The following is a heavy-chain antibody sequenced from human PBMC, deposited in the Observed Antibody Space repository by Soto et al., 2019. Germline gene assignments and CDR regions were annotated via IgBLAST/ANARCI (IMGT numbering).Heavy chain of an antibody. V-gene: IGHV3-48*02. CDR2: ISSSSSTI. J-gene: IGHJ5*02. D-gene: IGHD3-3*01. CDR3: ARVIWSGHLTSDL. Sequence: EVQVVESGGGLVQPGGSLRLSCAASGFTFSSNSMNWARQAPGKGLEWISYISSSSSTIYADSVKGRFTISRDNAKNSLYLQMNSLRDEDTAVYYCARVIWSGHLTSDLWGQGTLVTVSS. CDR1: GFTFSSNS.